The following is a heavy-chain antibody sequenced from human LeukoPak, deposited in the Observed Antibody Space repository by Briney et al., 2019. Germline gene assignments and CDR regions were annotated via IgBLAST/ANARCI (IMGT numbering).Heavy chain of an antibody. V-gene: IGHV3-30*18. Sequence: GGSLRLSCAASGFTFSSYGMHWVRQAPGKGLEWVAVISYDGSNKYYADSVKGRFTISRDNSKNTLYLQMNSLRAEDTAVYYCAKDSVTYYYDSSGYYPDYWGQGTLVTVSS. CDR2: ISYDGSNK. D-gene: IGHD3-22*01. J-gene: IGHJ4*02. CDR3: AKDSVTYYYDSSGYYPDY. CDR1: GFTFSSYG.